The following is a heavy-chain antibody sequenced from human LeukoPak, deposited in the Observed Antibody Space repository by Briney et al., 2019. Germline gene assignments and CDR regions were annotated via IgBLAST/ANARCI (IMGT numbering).Heavy chain of an antibody. D-gene: IGHD6-19*01. J-gene: IGHJ5*02. CDR2: IYHSGST. V-gene: IGHV4-59*01. CDR1: GGSISSYY. Sequence: SETLSLTCTVSGGSISSYYWSWIRQPPGKGLEWIGYIYHSGSTKYNPSLKSRVTISVDTSKNQFSLKLSSVTAADTAVYYCARDSSGWDWFDPWGQGTLVTVSS. CDR3: ARDSSGWDWFDP.